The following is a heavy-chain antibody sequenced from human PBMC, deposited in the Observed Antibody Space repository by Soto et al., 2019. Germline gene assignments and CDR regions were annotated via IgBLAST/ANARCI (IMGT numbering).Heavy chain of an antibody. V-gene: IGHV4-34*01. J-gene: IGHJ6*02. CDR3: ARGVEDDFWSGYTDYYYYGMDV. Sequence: LSLTCAVYGGSFSGYYWSWIRQPPGKGLEWIGEINHSGSTNYNPSLKSRVTISVDTSKNQFSLKLSSVTAADTAVYYCARGVEDDFWSGYTDYYYYGMDVWGQGTPLTVYS. CDR1: GGSFSGYY. CDR2: INHSGST. D-gene: IGHD3-3*01.